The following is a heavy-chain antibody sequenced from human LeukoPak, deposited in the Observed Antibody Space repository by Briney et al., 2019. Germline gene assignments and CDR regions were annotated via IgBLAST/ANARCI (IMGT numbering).Heavy chain of an antibody. D-gene: IGHD6-6*01. CDR1: GFTFSSYW. CDR2: IKQDGSEK. J-gene: IGHJ4*02. CDR3: ARVVVVEASYYFDY. V-gene: IGHV3-7*01. Sequence: GGSLRLSCAASGFTFSSYWMSWVRQAPGKGLEWGANIKQDGSEKYYVDSVKGRFTISRDNAKNSLYLQMNSLRAEDTAVYYCARVVVVEASYYFDYWGQGTLVTVSS.